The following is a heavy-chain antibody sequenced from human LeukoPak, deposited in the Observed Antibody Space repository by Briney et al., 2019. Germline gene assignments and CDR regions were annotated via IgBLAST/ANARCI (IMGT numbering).Heavy chain of an antibody. V-gene: IGHV3-23*01. CDR3: AKGSSGYFLDL. D-gene: IGHD3-22*01. CDR1: GFVFNNYG. J-gene: IGHJ5*02. Sequence: GGSLRLSCAASGFVFNNYGLTWVRQAPGKGLEWVSAISNDGGGTTYADFVKGRFTISRDNSKNTLSLQMNSLRAEDTALYYCAKGSSGYFLDLWGHGTLVTVSS. CDR2: ISNDGGGT.